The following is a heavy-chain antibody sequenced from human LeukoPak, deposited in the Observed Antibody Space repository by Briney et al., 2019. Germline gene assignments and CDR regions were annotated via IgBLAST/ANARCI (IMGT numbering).Heavy chain of an antibody. CDR2: IYSGGST. J-gene: IGHJ4*02. V-gene: IGHV3-66*01. D-gene: IGHD5-18*01. CDR1: GFTVSSNY. Sequence: GGSLRLSCAASGFTVSSNYMSWVRQAPGKGLEWVSVIYSGGSTYYADSVKGRFTISRDNSKNTLYLQVNSLRAEDTAVYYCARSKSGYSYGFGYWGQGTLVTVSS. CDR3: ARSKSGYSYGFGY.